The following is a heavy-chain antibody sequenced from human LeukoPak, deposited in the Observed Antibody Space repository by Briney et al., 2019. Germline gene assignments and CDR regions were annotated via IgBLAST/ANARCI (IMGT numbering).Heavy chain of an antibody. V-gene: IGHV1-69*02. CDR3: AILGGLSYAFFDY. D-gene: IGHD1-26*01. CDR1: GGTFSSYT. CDR2: IIPILRIA. Sequence: ASVKVSCKAYGGTFSSYTISWVRQAPGQGLEWMGRIIPILRIANYARKFQGRVTITADKSTNTAYMELSSVRSEDTAVYYCAILGGLSYAFFDYWGQGTLVTVSS. J-gene: IGHJ4*02.